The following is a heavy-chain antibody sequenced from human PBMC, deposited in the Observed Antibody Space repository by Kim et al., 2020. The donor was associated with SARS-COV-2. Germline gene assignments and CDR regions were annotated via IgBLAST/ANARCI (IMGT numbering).Heavy chain of an antibody. Sequence: NYTPSLKRRVPMSVDTSKNQFSLKLSSVTAADTAVYYCAGDRGSWTVYRYWGQGTPVTVSS. D-gene: IGHD3-10*01. CDR3: AGDRGSWTVYRY. V-gene: IGHV4-4*07. J-gene: IGHJ4*02.